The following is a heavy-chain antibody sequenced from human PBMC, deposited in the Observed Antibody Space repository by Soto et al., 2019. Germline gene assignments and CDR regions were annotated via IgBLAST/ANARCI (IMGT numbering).Heavy chain of an antibody. CDR2: VSDNGGSRGGT. CDR3: ARSKAVVIAALDI. Sequence: EVELLESGGGLVQPGGSLRLSCKASGFMFNNSAMTWVRQAPGQGLQWVASVSDNGGSRGGTYYADSVKGRFTISRYNSKNTLYLQLDSLTGADTAVYYCARSKAVVIAALDIWGQGTMVTVSS. V-gene: IGHV3-23*01. J-gene: IGHJ3*02. D-gene: IGHD2-21*01. CDR1: GFMFNNSA.